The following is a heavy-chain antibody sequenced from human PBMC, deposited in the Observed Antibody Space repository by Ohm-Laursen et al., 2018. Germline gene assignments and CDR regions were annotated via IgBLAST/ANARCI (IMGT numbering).Heavy chain of an antibody. V-gene: IGHV3-11*04. CDR2: ISSSGSII. CDR3: ARDPVRGLTDY. D-gene: IGHD3-16*01. CDR1: GFTFSDYY. Sequence: SLGLSCAASGFTFSDYYMSWIRQAPGKGLEWVSYISSSGSIIHYADSVKGRFTISRDNAKNSLYLQMNSLRAEDTAVYHCARDPVRGLTDYWGQGTLVTVSS. J-gene: IGHJ4*02.